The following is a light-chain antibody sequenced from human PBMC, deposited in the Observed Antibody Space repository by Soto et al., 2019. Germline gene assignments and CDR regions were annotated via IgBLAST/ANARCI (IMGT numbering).Light chain of an antibody. CDR3: QQCDNLPYT. CDR1: QDISNY. CDR2: DAS. V-gene: IGKV1-33*01. J-gene: IGKJ2*01. Sequence: DIQMTQSPSSLSASVGDRVTITCQASQDISNYLNWYQQKPGKAPKLLIYDASNLETGVPSRSSGSGSGTDFTFTISSLQAEDIATYYCQQCDNLPYTFGQGTKLEIK.